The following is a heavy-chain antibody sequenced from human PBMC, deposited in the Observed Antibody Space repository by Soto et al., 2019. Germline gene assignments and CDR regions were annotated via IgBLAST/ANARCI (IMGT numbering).Heavy chain of an antibody. Sequence: EVQLVESGGGLVQPGGSLRLSCAASGFTFDDYAMHWVRQAPGKGLEWVSGIGWNSGSIGYADSVKGRFTISRDNAKNSLYLQMNSLRAEDTAFYYCAKGTKHSGYDWGYFDYWGQGTLVTVSS. V-gene: IGHV3-9*01. CDR2: IGWNSGSI. CDR1: GFTFDDYA. CDR3: AKGTKHSGYDWGYFDY. J-gene: IGHJ4*03. D-gene: IGHD5-12*01.